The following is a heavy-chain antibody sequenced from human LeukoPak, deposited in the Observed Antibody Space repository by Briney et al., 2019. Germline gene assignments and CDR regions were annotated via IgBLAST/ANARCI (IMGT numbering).Heavy chain of an antibody. D-gene: IGHD1-26*01. Sequence: HPGGSLRLSCAASGFTFSSYGMHWVRQAPGKGLEWVTFIRYDGNNKYFADSVKGRFTISRDNSKNTLYLQMNSLRAEDTAVYYCAKNNLVGATVEAFDIWGQGTMVTVSS. CDR1: GFTFSSYG. V-gene: IGHV3-30*02. CDR3: AKNNLVGATVEAFDI. J-gene: IGHJ3*02. CDR2: IRYDGNNK.